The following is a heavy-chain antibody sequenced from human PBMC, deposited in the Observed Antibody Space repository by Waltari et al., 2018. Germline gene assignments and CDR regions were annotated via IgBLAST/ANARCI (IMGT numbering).Heavy chain of an antibody. V-gene: IGHV1-2*02. CDR3: ARDYYGSGKEPYYYMDV. CDR1: GYTFTGYY. J-gene: IGHJ6*03. CDR2: INPNSGGP. Sequence: QVQLVQSGAEVKKPGASVKVSCKASGYTFTGYYMHWVRQAPGQGLEWMVWINPNSGGPTYAQKFQGRVTMTRDTSISTAYMELSRLRSDDTAVYYCARDYYGSGKEPYYYMDVWGKGTTVTISS. D-gene: IGHD3-10*01.